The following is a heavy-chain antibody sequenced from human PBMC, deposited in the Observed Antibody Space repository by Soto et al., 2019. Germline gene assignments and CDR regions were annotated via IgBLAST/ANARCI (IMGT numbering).Heavy chain of an antibody. Sequence: GGSLRLSCAASGFTFDDYAMHWVRQAPGKGLEWVSGISWNSGSIGYADSVKGRFTISRDNAKNSLYLQMNSLRAEDTALYYCAKSAYDFWNGMDVWGQGTTVTVSS. J-gene: IGHJ6*02. CDR3: AKSAYDFWNGMDV. CDR2: ISWNSGSI. V-gene: IGHV3-9*01. CDR1: GFTFDDYA. D-gene: IGHD3-3*01.